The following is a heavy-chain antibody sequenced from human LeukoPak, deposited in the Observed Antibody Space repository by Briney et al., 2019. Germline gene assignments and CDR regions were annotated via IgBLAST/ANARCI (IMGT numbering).Heavy chain of an antibody. Sequence: ASVKVSCKASGYTFTSYYMHWVRQAPGQGLEWMGIINPSGGSTSYAQKFQGRVTMTRDTSTSTVYMELSSLRSEDTAVYYCAGEPAANWFDPWGQGTLVTVSS. CDR3: AGEPAANWFDP. V-gene: IGHV1-46*01. CDR2: INPSGGST. J-gene: IGHJ5*02. CDR1: GYTFTSYY. D-gene: IGHD2-2*01.